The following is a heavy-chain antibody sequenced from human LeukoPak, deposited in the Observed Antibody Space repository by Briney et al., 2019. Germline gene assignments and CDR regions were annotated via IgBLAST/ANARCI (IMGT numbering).Heavy chain of an antibody. CDR1: GFTFSSYA. V-gene: IGHV3-23*01. J-gene: IGHJ6*03. CDR2: ISGSGVNT. CDR3: AKTPVYGDYSMDV. D-gene: IGHD4-17*01. Sequence: GGSLRLSCAASGFTFSSYAMSWVRQAPRKGLEWVSTISGSGVNTYFADSVKGRFTISRDNPKNTLYLQMNNLRAEDTAVYYCAKTPVYGDYSMDVWGKGTTVTVSS.